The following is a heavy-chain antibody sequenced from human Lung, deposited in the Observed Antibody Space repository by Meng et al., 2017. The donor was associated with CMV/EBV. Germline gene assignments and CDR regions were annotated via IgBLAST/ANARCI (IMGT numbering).Heavy chain of an antibody. J-gene: IGHJ2*01. CDR2: IYYSGRT. CDR1: ISSSSFY. Sequence: ISSSSFYWGRIRQPPGKGLEWIGSIYYSGRTYSNPSLKSRVTISLDTSKNQFSLKLSSVTAADTAVYYCARDHPYCTSTNCYRFFDLWGRGTLVTVSS. D-gene: IGHD2-2*01. V-gene: IGHV4-39*07. CDR3: ARDHPYCTSTNCYRFFDL.